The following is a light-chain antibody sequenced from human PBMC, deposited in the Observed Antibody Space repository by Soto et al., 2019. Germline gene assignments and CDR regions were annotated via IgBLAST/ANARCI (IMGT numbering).Light chain of an antibody. CDR1: QSISSW. J-gene: IGKJ1*01. CDR2: DAS. Sequence: DIEMTQSPSTLSASVGDRVTITCRASQSISSWLAWYQQKPGKAPKLLIYDASSLESGVPSRFSGSGSGTEFTITISSLQTDDFATYYCQQDNSYVGFGQGTKV. CDR3: QQDNSYVG. V-gene: IGKV1-5*01.